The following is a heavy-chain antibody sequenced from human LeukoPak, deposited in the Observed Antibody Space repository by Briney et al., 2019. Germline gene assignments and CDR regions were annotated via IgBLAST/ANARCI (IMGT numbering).Heavy chain of an antibody. CDR3: ARDGRDGYKAFDY. CDR2: IYHSGIT. J-gene: IGHJ4*02. Sequence: SETLSLTCAVSGGSISSTNWWSWVRQPPGKGLEWIGEIYHSGITNYNPSLKSRVIISVDKSKNQFSLNLSSVTAADTAVYYCARDGRDGYKAFDYWGQGTLVTVSS. V-gene: IGHV4-4*02. D-gene: IGHD5-24*01. CDR1: GGSISSTNW.